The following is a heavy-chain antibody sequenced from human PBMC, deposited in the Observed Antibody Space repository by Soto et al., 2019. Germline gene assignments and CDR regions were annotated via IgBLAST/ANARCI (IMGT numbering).Heavy chain of an antibody. J-gene: IGHJ4*02. CDR2: AGSGTGPG. V-gene: IGHV1-69*06. CDR3: ARRDSGGFFRFFDS. CDR1: GGSLSTNP. Sequence: ASVKVSCKASGGSLSTNPISWVRQAPGQGLEWMGGAGSGTGPGNNAQKFQGRLTVTADKSTSTVYMELTNLSSEDTAVYYCARRDSGGFFRFFDSWGQGTLVTVSS. D-gene: IGHD2-15*01.